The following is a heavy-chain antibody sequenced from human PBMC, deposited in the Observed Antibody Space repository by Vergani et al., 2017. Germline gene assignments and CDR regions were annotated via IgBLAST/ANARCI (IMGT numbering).Heavy chain of an antibody. V-gene: IGHV1-69*13. J-gene: IGHJ6*02. CDR2: IIPIFGTA. CDR3: ARDTRESTRYYYYGMDV. Sequence: QVQLVRSGAEVKKPGSSVKVSCKASGGTFSSYAISWVRQAPGQGLEWMGRIIPIFGTANYAQKFQGRVTITADESTSTAYMELSSLRSEDTAVYYCARDTRESTRYYYYGMDVWGQGTTVTVSS. CDR1: GGTFSSYA. D-gene: IGHD2-2*01.